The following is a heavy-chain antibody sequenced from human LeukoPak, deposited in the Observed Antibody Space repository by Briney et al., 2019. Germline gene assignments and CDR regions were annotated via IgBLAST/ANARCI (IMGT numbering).Heavy chain of an antibody. V-gene: IGHV3-7*01. CDR2: IKQDGSEK. CDR1: GFTFSSYW. D-gene: IGHD2-2*01. Sequence: PGGSLRLSCAASGFTFSSYWMSWVRQAPGKGLEWVANIKQDGSEKYYVDSVKGRFTISRDNARNSLYLQMNSLRAEDTAVCYCARDHSYCSSTSCYVSYYYYYGMDVWGQGTTVTVSS. CDR3: ARDHSYCSSTSCYVSYYYYYGMDV. J-gene: IGHJ6*02.